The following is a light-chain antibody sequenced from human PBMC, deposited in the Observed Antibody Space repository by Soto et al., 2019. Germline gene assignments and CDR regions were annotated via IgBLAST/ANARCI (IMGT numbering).Light chain of an antibody. V-gene: IGLV1-40*01. Sequence: QSVLTQPPSVSGAPGQRVTISCTGSRSNIGSNYDVHWYQHLPGTAPKLLIYDDTNRPSGVPDRFSASKSGTSASLAITGLQAEDEADYYCQSYDSSLSGSVVFGGGTQLTVL. J-gene: IGLJ2*01. CDR2: DDT. CDR1: RSNIGSNYD. CDR3: QSYDSSLSGSVV.